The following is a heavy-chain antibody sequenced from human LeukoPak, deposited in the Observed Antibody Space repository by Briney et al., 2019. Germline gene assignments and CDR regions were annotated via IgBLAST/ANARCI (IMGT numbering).Heavy chain of an antibody. CDR1: SGSMSSYY. J-gene: IGHJ6*02. CDR2: IYTTGST. V-gene: IGHV4-4*07. CDR3: AREDSGYYYYGMDV. Sequence: SETMFLTCSVASGSMSSYYWSCIRHPAGKGLEWIGGIYTTGSTNYNPSLKSRVSMSVDTSKNQFSLKLRSVSAADAAVYYCAREDSGYYYYGMDVWGQGTTVTVSS. D-gene: IGHD1-26*01.